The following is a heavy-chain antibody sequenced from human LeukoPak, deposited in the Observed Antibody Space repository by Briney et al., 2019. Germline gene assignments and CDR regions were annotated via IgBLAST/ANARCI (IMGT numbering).Heavy chain of an antibody. CDR2: ISYDGSNK. Sequence: GGSLRLSCAASGFTFSSYGMRWVRQAPGKGLEWVAVISYDGSNKYYADSVKGRFTISRDNSKNTLYLQMNSLRAEDTAVYYCASTFGELNYWGQGTLVTVSS. CDR1: GFTFSSYG. D-gene: IGHD3-10*01. CDR3: ASTFGELNY. J-gene: IGHJ4*02. V-gene: IGHV3-30*03.